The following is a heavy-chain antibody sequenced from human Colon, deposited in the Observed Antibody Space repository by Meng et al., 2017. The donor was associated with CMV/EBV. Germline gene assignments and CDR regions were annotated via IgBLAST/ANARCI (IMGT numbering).Heavy chain of an antibody. CDR1: GGSVGSGAVH. J-gene: IGHJ5*02. Sequence: TVSGGSVGSGAVHWSWSRQHPGKGLEWIGHTGDSGTTYYNPSLESRVSISVDTFKNQFSLKVNSVTAADTAVYYCAGYYVGRGGQGPWGQGTLVTVSS. CDR3: AGYYVGRGGQGP. CDR2: TGDSGTT. D-gene: IGHD3-10*02. V-gene: IGHV4-31*03.